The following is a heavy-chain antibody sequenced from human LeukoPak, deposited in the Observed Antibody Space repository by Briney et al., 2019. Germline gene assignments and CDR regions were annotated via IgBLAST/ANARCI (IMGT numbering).Heavy chain of an antibody. CDR1: GFSFSSYS. J-gene: IGHJ2*01. Sequence: PGGSLRLSCAASGFSFSSYSMHWVRQAPGKGLEYVSAITSDGVSTYYANSVKGRFTISRDNSKNTLYLQLGSLRAEDMAVYYCARDGFGSTGYFDLWGRGTLVTVSS. CDR2: ITSDGVST. CDR3: ARDGFGSTGYFDL. V-gene: IGHV3-64*01. D-gene: IGHD2-2*03.